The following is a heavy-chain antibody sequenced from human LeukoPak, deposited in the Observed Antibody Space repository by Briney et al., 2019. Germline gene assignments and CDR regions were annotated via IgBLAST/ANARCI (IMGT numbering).Heavy chain of an antibody. Sequence: GASVKVSCKASGYTFISYGIGWVRQAPGQGLEWMGWISAHNGNTNYAQKLQGRVTMTTDTSTSTAYMELRSLRSDDTAVYYCARGPYCSGGTCYSQYFDYWGQGTLVTVSS. D-gene: IGHD2-15*01. V-gene: IGHV1-18*01. J-gene: IGHJ4*02. CDR3: ARGPYCSGGTCYSQYFDY. CDR2: ISAHNGNT. CDR1: GYTFISYG.